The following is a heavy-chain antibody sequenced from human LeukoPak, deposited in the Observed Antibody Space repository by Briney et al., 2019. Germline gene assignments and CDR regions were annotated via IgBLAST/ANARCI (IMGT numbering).Heavy chain of an antibody. CDR1: GGSFSGYY. D-gene: IGHD6-13*01. V-gene: IGHV4-34*01. CDR3: ASRIAAAGTGEY. J-gene: IGHJ4*02. CDR2: INHSGST. Sequence: ETLSLTCAVYGGSFSGYYWSWIRQPPGKGLEWIGEINHSGSTNYNPSLKSRVTISVDKSKNQFSLKLSSVTAADTAVYYCASRIAAAGTGEYWGQGTLVTVSS.